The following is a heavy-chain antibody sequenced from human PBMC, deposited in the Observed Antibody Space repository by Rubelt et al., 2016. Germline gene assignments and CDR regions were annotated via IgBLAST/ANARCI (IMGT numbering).Heavy chain of an antibody. CDR1: GFTFSSYG. CDR2: IWYDGSNK. Sequence: QVQLVESGGGVVQPGRSLRLSCAASGFTFSSYGMHWVRQAPGTGLEWVAVIWYDGSNKYYADSVKGRFTISRDNSKNTLYLQMNSLRAEDTAVYYCARDQNGIDYWGQGTLVTVSS. V-gene: IGHV3-33*01. D-gene: IGHD1-14*01. J-gene: IGHJ4*02. CDR3: ARDQNGIDY.